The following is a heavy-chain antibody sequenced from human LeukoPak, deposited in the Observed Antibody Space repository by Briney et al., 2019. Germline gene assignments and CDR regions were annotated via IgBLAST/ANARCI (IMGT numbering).Heavy chain of an antibody. CDR2: ISYAGSDK. Sequence: GGSLRLSCAASGFTFSSHGIHWVRQAPGKGLEWVAVISYAGSDKYYADSVKGRFTISRDNSKNTLYLQMNSLRAEDTAVYYCAKSSSGGWYLLGDAFDIWGQGTVVTVSS. V-gene: IGHV3-30*18. J-gene: IGHJ3*02. CDR3: AKSSSGGWYLLGDAFDI. CDR1: GFTFSSHG. D-gene: IGHD6-19*01.